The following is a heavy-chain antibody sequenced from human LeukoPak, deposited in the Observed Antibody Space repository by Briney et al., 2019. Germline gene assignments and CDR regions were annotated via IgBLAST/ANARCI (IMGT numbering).Heavy chain of an antibody. D-gene: IGHD3-10*01. CDR3: AKSSPHPMVRGVTTDY. Sequence: GGSLRLSCVASGFTFSEHYMDWVRQGPGQGLEWVGRIRKKTNGYTTEYAASVRGRFTISRDDSRNSLYLQMNSLRAEDTAVYYCAKSSPHPMVRGVTTDYWGQGTLVTVSS. CDR1: GFTFSEHY. V-gene: IGHV3-72*01. J-gene: IGHJ4*02. CDR2: IRKKTNGYTT.